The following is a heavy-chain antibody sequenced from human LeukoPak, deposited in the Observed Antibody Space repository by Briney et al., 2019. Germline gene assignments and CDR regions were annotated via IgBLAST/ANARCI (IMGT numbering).Heavy chain of an antibody. V-gene: IGHV3-23*01. CDR3: ARVQPDNNDEYNWFDP. D-gene: IGHD1-1*01. J-gene: IGHJ5*02. Sequence: PGGSLRLSCVASGFTFNSYAMTWVRQGAGRGLEWVSTISGTSGTASYADSVEGRFSISRDDSKNTVYLQMTSLRVEDTAVYFCARVQPDNNDEYNWFDPWGQGTQVTVSS. CDR2: ISGTSGTA. CDR1: GFTFNSYA.